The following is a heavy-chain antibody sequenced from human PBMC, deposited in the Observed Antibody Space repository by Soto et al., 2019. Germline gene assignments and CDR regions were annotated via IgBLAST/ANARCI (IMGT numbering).Heavy chain of an antibody. CDR2: IKQDGSEK. J-gene: IGHJ6*03. CDR1: GFTFSSYW. D-gene: IGHD3-10*01. V-gene: IGHV3-7*01. CDR3: ARETRYYYGSGSPKRQDYYYYYMDV. Sequence: GGSLRLSCAASGFTFSSYWMSWVRQAPGKGLEWVANIKQDGSEKYYVDSVKGRFTISRDNAKNSLYLQMNSLRAEDTAVYYCARETRYYYGSGSPKRQDYYYYYMDVWGKGTTVTVYS.